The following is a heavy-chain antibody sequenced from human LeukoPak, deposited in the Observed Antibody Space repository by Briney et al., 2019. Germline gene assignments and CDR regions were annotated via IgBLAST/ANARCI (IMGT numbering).Heavy chain of an antibody. D-gene: IGHD5-18*01. CDR3: ARDLVLRGYSYGGLDY. J-gene: IGHJ4*02. CDR1: GGTFSSYA. Sequence: ASVKVSCKASGGTFSSYAISWVRQAPGQGLEWMGGIIPIFGKANYAQKFQGRVTITTDESTSTAYMELSSLRSEDTAVYYCARDLVLRGYSYGGLDYWGQGTLVTVSS. V-gene: IGHV1-69*05. CDR2: IIPIFGKA.